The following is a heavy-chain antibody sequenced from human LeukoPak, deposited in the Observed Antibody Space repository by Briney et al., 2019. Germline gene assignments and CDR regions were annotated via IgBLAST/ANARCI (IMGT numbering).Heavy chain of an antibody. D-gene: IGHD3-10*02. V-gene: IGHV1-18*01. CDR2: IRAYDGDT. J-gene: IGHJ4*02. CDR3: ARGLFQTNDY. CDR1: GYTFTNFV. Sequence: ASVKVSCKASGYTFTNFVIHWVRQAPGQRLEWLGWIRAYDGDTDYAQKFQGRVTMTTDTSTSTAYMELRSLISDDTAVYYCARGLFQTNDYWGQGTLVTVSS.